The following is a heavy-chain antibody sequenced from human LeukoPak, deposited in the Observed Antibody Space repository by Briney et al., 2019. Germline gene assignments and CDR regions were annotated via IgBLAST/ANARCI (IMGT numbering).Heavy chain of an antibody. CDR1: GYTFTSYA. CDR3: ARDKEDGDYSY. J-gene: IGHJ4*02. V-gene: IGHV1-3*01. Sequence: ASVKVSCKASGYTFTSYAMHWVRQAPGQRLEWMGWINAGNGNTKYSQKFQGRVTITRDTSASTANIELSSLRSEDTAVYYCARDKEDGDYSYWGQGTLVTVSS. D-gene: IGHD4-17*01. CDR2: INAGNGNT.